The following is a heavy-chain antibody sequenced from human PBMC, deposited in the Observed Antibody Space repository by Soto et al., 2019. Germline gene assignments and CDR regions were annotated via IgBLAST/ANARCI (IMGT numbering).Heavy chain of an antibody. CDR3: ARDERRDGYTKFDY. J-gene: IGHJ4*02. CDR1: GFTFSSYG. Sequence: QVQLVASGGGVVQPGRSLRLSCAASGFTFSSYGTHLVRQAPGKGLEWVAVIWNDGSNKYYADSVKGRFTISRDNSKNTLYLQMNSLRAEDTAVYYCARDERRDGYTKFDYWGQGTLVTVSS. V-gene: IGHV3-33*01. CDR2: IWNDGSNK. D-gene: IGHD5-12*01.